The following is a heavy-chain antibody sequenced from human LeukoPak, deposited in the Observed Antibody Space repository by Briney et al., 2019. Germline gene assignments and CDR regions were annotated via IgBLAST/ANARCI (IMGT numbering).Heavy chain of an antibody. Sequence: SETLSLTCTVSGASISSYYWSWIRLPPGKGLEWIGDIYYSGSIKYNPSLKSRVTMSVDTSKNQISLKLSSVTAADTAIYYCARENPSGYYNRPIDYWGQGTLVTVSS. CDR3: ARENPSGYYNRPIDY. CDR2: IYYSGSI. D-gene: IGHD3-22*01. CDR1: GASISSYY. V-gene: IGHV4-59*01. J-gene: IGHJ4*02.